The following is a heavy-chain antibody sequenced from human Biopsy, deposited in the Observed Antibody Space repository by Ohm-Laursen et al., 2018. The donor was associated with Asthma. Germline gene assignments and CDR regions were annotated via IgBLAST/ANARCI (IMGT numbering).Heavy chain of an antibody. CDR3: ARTFHFWSPYHAEHYQL. V-gene: IGHV3-7*01. J-gene: IGHJ1*01. CDR2: IKHDGSEK. Sequence: GSLRLSCAAPGFTFGDYWMSWVRRVPGKGLEWVANIKHDGSEKNHVDSLKGRFTISRDNAKNSLYLQMNSLRAEDTAVYYCARTFHFWSPYHAEHYQLWGQGTLVTVSS. CDR1: GFTFGDYW. D-gene: IGHD3-3*02.